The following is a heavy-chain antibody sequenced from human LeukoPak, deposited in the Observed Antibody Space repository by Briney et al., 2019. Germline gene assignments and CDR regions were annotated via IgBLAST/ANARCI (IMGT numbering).Heavy chain of an antibody. CDR1: GFTFSSYS. CDR3: AGGSTYYDSSGQVPFDY. CDR2: ISGSSSTI. Sequence: GGSLRLSCAASGFTFSSYSMNWVRQAPGKGLEWGSYISGSSSTIYYADSVKGRFTISRDNGKNTLYLQMNSLRAEDTAVYYCAGGSTYYDSSGQVPFDYWGQGTLVTVSS. J-gene: IGHJ4*02. V-gene: IGHV3-48*01. D-gene: IGHD3-22*01.